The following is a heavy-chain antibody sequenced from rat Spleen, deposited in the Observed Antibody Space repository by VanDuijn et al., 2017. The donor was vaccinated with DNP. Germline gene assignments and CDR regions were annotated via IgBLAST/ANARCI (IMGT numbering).Heavy chain of an antibody. CDR1: GVTFSDLD. V-gene: IGHV5S10*01. CDR3: STHGPGFNYGFAY. J-gene: IGHJ3*01. Sequence: EVRLVESGGGLVQPGRSLRLSCAASGVTFSDLDMAWVRQTPKKGLEWVATIVYDCSRTYYRDSVKGRFTISRDNAESTLYLQMDSLRSEDTATYYCSTHGPGFNYGFAYWGQGTLVTVSS. D-gene: IGHD1-4*01. CDR2: IVYDCSRT.